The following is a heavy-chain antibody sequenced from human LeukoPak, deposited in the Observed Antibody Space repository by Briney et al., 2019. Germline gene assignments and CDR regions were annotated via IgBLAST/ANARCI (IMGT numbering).Heavy chain of an antibody. D-gene: IGHD1-26*01. J-gene: IGHJ3*02. CDR2: IYHSGST. CDR3: ARVEWELHSANAFDI. Sequence: PSETLSLTCTVSGGSISSGDYYWSWIRQPPGKGLEWIGYIYHSGSTYYNPSLKSRVTISVDTSKNQFSLKLSSVTAADTAVYYCARVEWELHSANAFDIWGQGTMVTVSS. CDR1: GGSISSGDYY. V-gene: IGHV4-30-4*01.